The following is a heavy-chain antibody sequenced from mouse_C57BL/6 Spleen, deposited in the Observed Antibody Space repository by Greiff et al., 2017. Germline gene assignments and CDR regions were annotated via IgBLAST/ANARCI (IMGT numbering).Heavy chain of an antibody. J-gene: IGHJ4*01. D-gene: IGHD1-1*01. V-gene: IGHV2-2*01. CDR1: GFSLTSYG. CDR3: ASPYYYGSSYGRDYYAMDY. Sequence: VQLQQSGPGLVQPSQSLSITCTVSGFSLTSYGVHWVRQSPGKGLEWLGVIWSGGSTDYNAAFISRLSISKDNSKSQVFFKMNSLQADDTAIYYCASPYYYGSSYGRDYYAMDYWGQGTSVTVSS. CDR2: IWSGGST.